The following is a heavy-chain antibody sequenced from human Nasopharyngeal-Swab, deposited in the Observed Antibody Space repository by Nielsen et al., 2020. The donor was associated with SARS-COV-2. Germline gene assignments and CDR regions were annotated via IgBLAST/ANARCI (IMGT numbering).Heavy chain of an antibody. CDR2: INQDGSEI. D-gene: IGHD1-14*01. CDR1: GFTFTNYW. V-gene: IGHV3-7*03. CDR3: ARPIHTTRPYWFDP. J-gene: IGHJ5*02. Sequence: GESLKISCSASGFTFTNYWMTWVRQAPGKGLEWVPNINQDGSEILYLDSVKGRFTISRDNAKNSLHLQMNSLRPDDTAVYYCARPIHTTRPYWFDPWGQGALVTVSS.